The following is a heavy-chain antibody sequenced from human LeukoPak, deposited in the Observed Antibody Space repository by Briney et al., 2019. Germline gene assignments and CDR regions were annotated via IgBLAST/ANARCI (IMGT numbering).Heavy chain of an antibody. J-gene: IGHJ4*02. D-gene: IGHD2-15*01. Sequence: PGGSLRLSCAASGFTFSHYSMNWVRQAPGKGLEWVSSISSSRNYIYYADSVKGRFTISRDNAKNSLYPQMNSLRAEDTAVYFCARLGYCSGGSCYLKGSGYFDYWGQGTLVTVSS. V-gene: IGHV3-21*01. CDR2: ISSSRNYI. CDR1: GFTFSHYS. CDR3: ARLGYCSGGSCYLKGSGYFDY.